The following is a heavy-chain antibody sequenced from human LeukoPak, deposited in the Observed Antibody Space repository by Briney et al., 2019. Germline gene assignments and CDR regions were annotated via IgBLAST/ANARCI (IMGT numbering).Heavy chain of an antibody. D-gene: IGHD6-6*01. Sequence: GRSLRLSCAASGFTFSSYAMHWVRQAPGKGLEWVAVISYDGSNKYYADSVKGRFTISRDNSKNTLYLQMNSLRAEDTAVYYCARADSSSCYYDYWGQGTLVTVSS. J-gene: IGHJ4*02. CDR1: GFTFSSYA. V-gene: IGHV3-30-3*01. CDR3: ARADSSSCYYDY. CDR2: ISYDGSNK.